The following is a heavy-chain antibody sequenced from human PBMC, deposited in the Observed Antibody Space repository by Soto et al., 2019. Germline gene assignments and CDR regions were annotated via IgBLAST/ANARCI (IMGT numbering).Heavy chain of an antibody. CDR3: ARDMKGYSGYDSALEDYYYGMDV. Sequence: SVKVSCTASGGTFSSYAISWVRQAPGQGIEWMGGIIPIFGTANYAQKFQGRVTITADESTSTAYMELSSLRSEDTAVYYCARDMKGYSGYDSALEDYYYGMDVWGQGTTVTVSS. D-gene: IGHD5-12*01. CDR1: GGTFSSYA. J-gene: IGHJ6*02. CDR2: IIPIFGTA. V-gene: IGHV1-69*13.